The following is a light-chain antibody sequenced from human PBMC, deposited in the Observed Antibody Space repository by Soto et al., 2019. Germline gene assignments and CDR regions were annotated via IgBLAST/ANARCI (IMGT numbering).Light chain of an antibody. J-gene: IGKJ2*01. CDR3: QQYGSSLYT. Sequence: EIVLTQSPGTLSLSPGERATLSCRASQSVSSYYLTWYQWKPGQAPRLLISGASTRATGIPDRFIGSGSGTDFTLTISRLEPEDFAVYYCQQYGSSLYTFGQGTKLELK. CDR2: GAS. V-gene: IGKV3-20*01. CDR1: QSVSSYY.